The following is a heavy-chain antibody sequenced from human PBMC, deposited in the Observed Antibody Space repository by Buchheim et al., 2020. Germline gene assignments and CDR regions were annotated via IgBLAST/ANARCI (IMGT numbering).Heavy chain of an antibody. CDR2: IKSKTAGETT. CDR3: ITGVVGAPYTFF. CDR1: GFTFSDVW. Sequence: EVQLVESGGGLVQPGGCLRLSCAASGFTFSDVWMSWVRQAPGKGLEWVGRIKSKTAGETTDYAEPVKGRFSISRDDSKNTLYLQMSSLKTEDTAVYFCITGVVGAPYTFFWGQGTL. J-gene: IGHJ4*02. D-gene: IGHD2-15*01. V-gene: IGHV3-15*01.